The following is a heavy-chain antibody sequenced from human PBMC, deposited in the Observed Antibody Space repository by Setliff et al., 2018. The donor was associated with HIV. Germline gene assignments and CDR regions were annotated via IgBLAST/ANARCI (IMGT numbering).Heavy chain of an antibody. CDR3: ARDRGDLSLAYYLYYGMDV. J-gene: IGHJ6*02. Sequence: WASVKVSCKASGYTLSNYYMHWVRQAPGQGLEWMGIINPSGESTTYARRFQGRVTMTTDRSTSTVYMELSSLRSEDTAVYYCARDRGDLSLAYYLYYGMDVWGQGTTVTVSS. CDR1: GYTLSNYY. D-gene: IGHD3-10*01. V-gene: IGHV1-46*01. CDR2: INPSGEST.